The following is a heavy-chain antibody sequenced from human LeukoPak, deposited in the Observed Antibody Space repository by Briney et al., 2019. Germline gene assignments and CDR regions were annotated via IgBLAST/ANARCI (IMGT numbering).Heavy chain of an antibody. CDR2: ISSSSSYI. Sequence: GGSLRLSCAASGFTFTNYAMSWVRQAPGKGLEWVSSISSSSSYIYYADSVKGRFTISRDNAKNSLYLQMNSLRAEDTAVYYCARYSSGWYSGKYFVYWGQGTLVTVSS. CDR3: ARYSSGWYSGKYFVY. J-gene: IGHJ4*02. D-gene: IGHD6-19*01. V-gene: IGHV3-21*01. CDR1: GFTFTNYA.